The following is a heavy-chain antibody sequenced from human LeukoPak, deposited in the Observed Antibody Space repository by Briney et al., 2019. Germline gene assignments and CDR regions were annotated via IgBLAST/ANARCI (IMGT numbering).Heavy chain of an antibody. Sequence: PSETLSLTCTVSGASIRSYYWNWIRQFAGKGLEWIGRMYSSGNTDYNPSLQGRVTMSVDTSKNQFSLKLTSVTAADRAIYYCAIEASGLLLDWGQGVLVTVSP. D-gene: IGHD2-21*01. CDR3: AIEASGLLLD. CDR1: GASIRSYY. CDR2: MYSSGNT. J-gene: IGHJ4*02. V-gene: IGHV4-4*07.